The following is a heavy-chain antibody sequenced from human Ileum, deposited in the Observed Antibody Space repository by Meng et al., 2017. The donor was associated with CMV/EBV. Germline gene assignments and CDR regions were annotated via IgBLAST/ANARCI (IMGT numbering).Heavy chain of an antibody. CDR2: INHVGRT. CDR3: ARGLFRYPAYFDL. D-gene: IGHD3-16*02. CDR1: GGSLRGPI. V-gene: IGHV4-34*01. Sequence: HLKQWSERLVKPSDTLSPTLAGYGGSLRGPICNRIPQSPRNGLQWIAEINHVGRTNSNPSLAIRVPKSQDTSKNQCSLKLNSVTVADSAVYYCARGLFRYPAYFDLWGQGTLVTVSS. J-gene: IGHJ4*02.